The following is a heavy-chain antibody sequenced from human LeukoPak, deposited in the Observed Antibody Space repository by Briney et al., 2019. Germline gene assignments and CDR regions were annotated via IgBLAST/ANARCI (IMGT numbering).Heavy chain of an antibody. D-gene: IGHD6-13*01. J-gene: IGHJ4*02. Sequence: SQTLSLTCAVSGDIFSSNSAGWNWIRQSPSRGLEWLVRTYYRSKWYNDYAASVKSRITINPDTSKNQFSLQLNSVTPEDTAIYYCARIAAGAANNFDYWGQGTLVTVSS. CDR3: ARIAAGAANNFDY. CDR1: GDIFSSNSAG. CDR2: TYYRSKWYN. V-gene: IGHV6-1*01.